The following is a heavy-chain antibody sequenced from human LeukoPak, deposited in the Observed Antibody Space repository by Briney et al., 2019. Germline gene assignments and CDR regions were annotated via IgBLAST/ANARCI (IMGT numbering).Heavy chain of an antibody. CDR1: GGSISSYY. CDR2: IYYSGST. CDR3: ARGIYGSGSYYNDY. D-gene: IGHD3-10*01. V-gene: IGHV4-59*01. Sequence: SETLSLTCTVSGGSISSYYWSWIRQPPGKGLEWLGYIYYSGSTNYNPSLKSRVTISVDTSKNQFSLKLSSVTAADTAVYYCARGIYGSGSYYNDYWGQGTLVTVSS. J-gene: IGHJ4*02.